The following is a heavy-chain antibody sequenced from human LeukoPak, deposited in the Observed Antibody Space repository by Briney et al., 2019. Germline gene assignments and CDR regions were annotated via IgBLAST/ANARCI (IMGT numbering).Heavy chain of an antibody. CDR2: IKQDGCEK. V-gene: IGHV3-7*01. D-gene: IGHD4-17*01. Sequence: PGGSLRLSCAASGFTFSSYWMSWVRQAPGKGLEWVANIKQDGCEKYYVDSVKGRSTISRDNSKNTVYLQMNSLRVEDTAVYCCARAYYGDGAWGQGTLVTVSS. J-gene: IGHJ5*02. CDR1: GFTFSSYW. CDR3: ARAYYGDGA.